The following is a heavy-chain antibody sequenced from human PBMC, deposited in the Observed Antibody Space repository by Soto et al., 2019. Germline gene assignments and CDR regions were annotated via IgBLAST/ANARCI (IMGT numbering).Heavy chain of an antibody. CDR2: INTDGSST. CDR3: AKRGVDTFGLSY. D-gene: IGHD3-10*01. V-gene: IGHV3-74*01. CDR1: GFTFSSFW. J-gene: IGHJ4*02. Sequence: EVQLVESGGGLVQPGGSLRLSCAVSGFTFSSFWMHWVRQAPGAGLVWVSRINTDGSSTSYADSVKGRFTISRDNAKNTLYLQMNSLRVEDTAMYDCAKRGVDTFGLSYWGQGTLVTVSS.